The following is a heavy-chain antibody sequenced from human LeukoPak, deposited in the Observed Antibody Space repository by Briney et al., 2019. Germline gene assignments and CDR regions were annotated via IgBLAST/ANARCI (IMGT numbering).Heavy chain of an antibody. V-gene: IGHV3-23*01. Sequence: GGSLRLSCAASGFIFSNYGMNWVRQAPGKGLEWVAAISASGSATSYADSVRGRFTISRDNSKNTLYLQMNSLRAEDTAVYYCANLLQLWLPYWGQGTLVTVSS. D-gene: IGHD5-18*01. CDR2: ISASGSAT. CDR3: ANLLQLWLPY. CDR1: GFIFSNYG. J-gene: IGHJ4*02.